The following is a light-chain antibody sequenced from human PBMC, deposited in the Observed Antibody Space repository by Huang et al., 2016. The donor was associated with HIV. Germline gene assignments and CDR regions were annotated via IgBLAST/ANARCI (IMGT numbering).Light chain of an antibody. J-gene: IGKJ1*01. CDR1: QSVSSN. Sequence: EIVMTQSPATLSVSPGERATPSCRASQSVSSNLAWYQQKRGQAPRLLIYGASTRATGIPARFSGSGSGTEFTLTISSLQSEDFAVYYCQQYNNWPPKTFGQGTKVEIK. V-gene: IGKV3-15*01. CDR3: QQYNNWPPKT. CDR2: GAS.